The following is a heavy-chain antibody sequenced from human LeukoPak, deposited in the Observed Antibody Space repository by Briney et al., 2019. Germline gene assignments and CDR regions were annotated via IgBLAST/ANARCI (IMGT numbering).Heavy chain of an antibody. CDR3: ARDTGSSYGELDY. D-gene: IGHD5-18*01. V-gene: IGHV4-59*11. J-gene: IGHJ4*02. CDR1: GGSISSHY. Sequence: PSETLSLTCTVSGGSISSHYWSWIRQPPGKGLEWIGYIYYSGSTNYNPSLKSRVTISVDTSKNQFSLKLSSVTAADTAVYYCARDTGSSYGELDYWGQGTLVTVSS. CDR2: IYYSGST.